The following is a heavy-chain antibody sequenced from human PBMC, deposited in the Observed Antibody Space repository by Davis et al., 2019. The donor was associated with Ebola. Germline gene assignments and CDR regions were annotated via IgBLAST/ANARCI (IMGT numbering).Heavy chain of an antibody. CDR1: GFTSSSYW. CDR2: IWYDGSNK. Sequence: GESLKISCAGSGFTSSSYWMSRVRQAPGKGLEWVAVIWYDGSNKYYADSVEGRFTISRDNAKNSLCLQMDGLRVEDTAVYYCARPDRSIRTTPGYWGQGTLVTVSS. V-gene: IGHV3-33*08. J-gene: IGHJ4*02. CDR3: ARPDRSIRTTPGY. D-gene: IGHD1-1*01.